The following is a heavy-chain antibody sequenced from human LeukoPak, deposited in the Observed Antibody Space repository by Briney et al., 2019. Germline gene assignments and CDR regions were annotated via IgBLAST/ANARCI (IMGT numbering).Heavy chain of an antibody. Sequence: GGSLRLSCAASGFTFSSYSMNWVRQAPGKGLEWVSSISSSSSYIYYADSVKGRFTISRDNAKNSLYLQMNSLRAEDTAVYYCAREGTRYGSSWSLFWGQGTLVTVSS. J-gene: IGHJ4*02. D-gene: IGHD6-13*01. CDR1: GFTFSSYS. V-gene: IGHV3-21*01. CDR3: AREGTRYGSSWSLF. CDR2: ISSSSSYI.